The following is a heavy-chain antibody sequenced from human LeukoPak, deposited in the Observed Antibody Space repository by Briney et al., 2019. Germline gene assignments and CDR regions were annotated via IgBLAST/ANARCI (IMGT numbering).Heavy chain of an antibody. J-gene: IGHJ5*02. D-gene: IGHD3-3*01. CDR2: IIGSGGST. Sequence: GGSLRLSCAASGFTFSSYAMSWVRQAPGKGLEWVSAIIGSGGSTYYADSVKGRFTISRDNSKNTLYLQVNSLRAEDTAVYYCAKGSRITIFPPFDPWGQGTLVTVSS. CDR1: GFTFSSYA. CDR3: AKGSRITIFPPFDP. V-gene: IGHV3-23*01.